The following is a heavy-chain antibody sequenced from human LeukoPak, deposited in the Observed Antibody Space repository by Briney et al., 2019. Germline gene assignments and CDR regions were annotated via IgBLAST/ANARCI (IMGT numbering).Heavy chain of an antibody. CDR2: ISGSGGST. Sequence: GGSLRLSCAASGFTFSSYAMSWVRQAPGKGLEWVSAISGSGGSTYYADPVKGRFTISRDNSKNTLCLQMNSLRAEDTAVYYCAKAGGAYLYNWFDPWGQGTLVTVSS. CDR1: GFTFSSYA. V-gene: IGHV3-23*01. CDR3: AKAGGAYLYNWFDP. J-gene: IGHJ5*02. D-gene: IGHD3-10*01.